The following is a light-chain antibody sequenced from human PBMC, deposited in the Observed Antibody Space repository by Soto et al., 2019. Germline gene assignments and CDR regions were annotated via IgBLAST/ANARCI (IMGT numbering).Light chain of an antibody. Sequence: QSVLTQPASVSGSPGQSITISCTGTSSDVGSYNLVSWYQQHPGKAPKLMIYEGSKRPSGLSNRFSGSKSGNTASLTISGLQAEDEADYYCCSYAGYSTYVFGTGTKLTVL. CDR3: CSYAGYSTYV. CDR2: EGS. V-gene: IGLV2-23*01. CDR1: SSDVGSYNL. J-gene: IGLJ1*01.